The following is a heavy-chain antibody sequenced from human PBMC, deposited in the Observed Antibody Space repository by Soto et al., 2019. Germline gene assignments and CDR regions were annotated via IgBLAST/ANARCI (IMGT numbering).Heavy chain of an antibody. CDR3: ASSGGNY. V-gene: IGHV3-30-3*01. D-gene: IGHD3-16*01. CDR1: VFAASSSA. Sequence: GGALRLTCAASVFAASSSAMHWVRQAPGKGLEWVAVISYDGSNKYYADSVKGRFTISRDNSKNTLYLQMNSLRAEDTAVYYCASSGGNYWGQGTLVTVS. CDR2: ISYDGSNK. J-gene: IGHJ4*02.